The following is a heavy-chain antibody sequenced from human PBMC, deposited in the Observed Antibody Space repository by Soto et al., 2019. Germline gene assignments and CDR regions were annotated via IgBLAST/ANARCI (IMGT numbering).Heavy chain of an antibody. CDR2: ISGSGGST. D-gene: IGHD2-2*01. V-gene: IGHV3-23*01. CDR3: AKDSSVVPAATPFDP. J-gene: IGHJ5*02. CDR1: GFPFSRYA. Sequence: GSLRLSYAASGFPFSRYAMSWVRQAPGKGLEWVSAISGSGGSTYYADSVKGRFTISRDNSKNTLYLQMNSLRAEDTAVYYCAKDSSVVPAATPFDPWGQGTLVTVSS.